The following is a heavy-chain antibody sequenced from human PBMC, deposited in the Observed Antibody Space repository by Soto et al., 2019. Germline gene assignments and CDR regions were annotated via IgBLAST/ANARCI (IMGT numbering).Heavy chain of an antibody. D-gene: IGHD3-3*01. J-gene: IGHJ4*02. CDR3: ARARIKVFGVVIPPLDY. V-gene: IGHV3-33*01. CDR1: GFTFSSYG. CDR2: IWYDGSNK. Sequence: QVQLVESGGGVVQPGRSLRLSCAASGFTFSSYGMHWVRQAPGKGLEWVAVIWYDGSNKYFADSVKGRFTISRDNSKNKLYLQMNSLRAEDTAVYYCARARIKVFGVVIPPLDYWGQGTLVTVSS.